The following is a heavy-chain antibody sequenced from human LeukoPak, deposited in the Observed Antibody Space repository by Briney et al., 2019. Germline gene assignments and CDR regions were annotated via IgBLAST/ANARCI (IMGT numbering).Heavy chain of an antibody. CDR3: ARDPWGSSGYFQH. Sequence: GGSLRLSCAASGFTFSSYSMNWVRQAPGKGLEWVSLISTSSSYIYYADSVKSRFTISRDNAKNSLYLQMNTLRAEDTAVYYCARDPWGSSGYFQHWGQGTLVTVSS. CDR2: ISTSSSYI. J-gene: IGHJ1*01. D-gene: IGHD6-19*01. CDR1: GFTFSSYS. V-gene: IGHV3-21*01.